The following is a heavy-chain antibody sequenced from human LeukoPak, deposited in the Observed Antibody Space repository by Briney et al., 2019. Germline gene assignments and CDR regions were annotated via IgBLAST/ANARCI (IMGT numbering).Heavy chain of an antibody. CDR2: IGSSNNYI. D-gene: IGHD2-2*01. CDR1: GFTFSSYT. Sequence: GGSLRLSCAASGFTFSSYTMTWVRRAPGKGLEWVSSIGSSNNYIHYADSMKGRFTISRDNAKNSLYLQMDSLRVEDTAVYYCARDERDCSSTSCYWVYWGQGTLVIVSS. V-gene: IGHV3-21*01. J-gene: IGHJ4*02. CDR3: ARDERDCSSTSCYWVY.